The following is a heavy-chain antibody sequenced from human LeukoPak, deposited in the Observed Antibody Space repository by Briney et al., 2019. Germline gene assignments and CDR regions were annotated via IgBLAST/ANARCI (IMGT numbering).Heavy chain of an antibody. Sequence: PGGSLRLSCAASGFTFDIYAMTWVRQAPGKGPDWVSGISASANSTYYADSVKGRFIISRDNSKNTLYLQMNSLRAEDTAVYYCAKDHGQWLAPGYYYYYMDVWGKGTTVTVSS. J-gene: IGHJ6*03. V-gene: IGHV3-23*01. CDR2: ISASANST. D-gene: IGHD6-19*01. CDR3: AKDHGQWLAPGYYYYYMDV. CDR1: GFTFDIYA.